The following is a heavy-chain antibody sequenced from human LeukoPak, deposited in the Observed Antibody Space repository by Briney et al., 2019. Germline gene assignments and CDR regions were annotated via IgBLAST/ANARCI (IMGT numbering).Heavy chain of an antibody. CDR1: GYTLTELS. V-gene: IGHV1-24*01. J-gene: IGHJ4*02. Sequence: ASVKVSCKVSGYTLTELSMHWVRQAPGKGLEWMGGFDPEDGETIYAQKFQGRVTMTEDTSTDTAYMELSSLRSEDTAVYYCANGNGQRFLEWLHETYYDYWGQGTLVTVSS. CDR3: ANGNGQRFLEWLHETYYDY. D-gene: IGHD3-3*01. CDR2: FDPEDGET.